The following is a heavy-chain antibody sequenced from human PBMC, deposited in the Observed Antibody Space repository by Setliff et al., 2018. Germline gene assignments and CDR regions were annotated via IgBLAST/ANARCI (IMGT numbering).Heavy chain of an antibody. Sequence: ASVKVSCKASGYTFTSYGISWVRQAPGQGLEWMGWISAYNGNTNYAQKLQGRVTMTTDTSTSTAYMELRSLRSDDTAMYYCARDAISPVADAFDIWGQGTMVTVSS. D-gene: IGHD2-2*02. CDR3: ARDAISPVADAFDI. J-gene: IGHJ3*02. CDR2: ISAYNGNT. CDR1: GYTFTSYG. V-gene: IGHV1-18*01.